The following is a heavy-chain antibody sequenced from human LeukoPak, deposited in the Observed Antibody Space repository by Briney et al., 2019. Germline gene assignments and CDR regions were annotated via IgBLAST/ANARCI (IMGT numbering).Heavy chain of an antibody. D-gene: IGHD2/OR15-2a*01. CDR3: AKNWEYIGWFDP. CDR2: IRYDGSNK. J-gene: IGHJ5*02. CDR1: GFTFSSYG. Sequence: PGGSLRLSCAASGFTFSSYGMYWVRQAPGKGLEWVAFIRYDGSNKYYADSVKGRFTISRDNSKNTLYLQMNSLRAEDTAVYYCAKNWEYIGWFDPWGQGTLVTVSS. V-gene: IGHV3-30*02.